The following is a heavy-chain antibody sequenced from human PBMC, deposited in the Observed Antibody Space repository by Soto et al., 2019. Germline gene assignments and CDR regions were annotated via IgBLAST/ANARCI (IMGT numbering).Heavy chain of an antibody. CDR1: GFAFSNYA. D-gene: IGHD4-17*01. CDR3: AKDPNGDYIGAFDD. J-gene: IGHJ4*02. V-gene: IGHV3-23*01. CDR2: ISGSGNII. Sequence: EVQLLESGGYLGQPGGSLRLSCAASGFAFSNYAVTWVRQAQGKGLEWVSSISGSGNIIYYADSVKGRFIISRDNSKNTLYLQMNSLRAEDTAVYYCAKDPNGDYIGAFDDWGQGTLVTVSS.